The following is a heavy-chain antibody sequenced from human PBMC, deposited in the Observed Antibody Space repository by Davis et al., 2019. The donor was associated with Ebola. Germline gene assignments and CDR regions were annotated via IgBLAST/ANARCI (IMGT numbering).Heavy chain of an antibody. CDR1: GYTFSSYG. CDR2: INPNSGGT. V-gene: IGHV1-2*02. J-gene: IGHJ4*02. D-gene: IGHD3-10*01. CDR3: ARVYYYGSGSYCY. Sequence: ASVKVSCKASGYTFSSYGISWVRQAPGQGLEWMGWINPNSGGTNYAQKFQGRVTMTRDTSIGTAYMELSRLRSDDTAVYYCARVYYYGSGSYCYWGQGTLVTVSS.